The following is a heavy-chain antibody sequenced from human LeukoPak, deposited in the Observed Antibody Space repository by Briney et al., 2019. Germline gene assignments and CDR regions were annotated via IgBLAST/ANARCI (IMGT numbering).Heavy chain of an antibody. CDR1: GYTFTSNW. CDR3: ARHEGGMDV. Sequence: GESLKISFKGSGYTFTSNWVAWVRPMPGKGLAWMGSIYPGDSDTRNSPSFQGQVTISADKSISTAYLQWSSLKASDSAMYYCARHEGGMDVWGQGTTVTVSS. CDR2: IYPGDSDT. J-gene: IGHJ6*02. V-gene: IGHV5-51*01.